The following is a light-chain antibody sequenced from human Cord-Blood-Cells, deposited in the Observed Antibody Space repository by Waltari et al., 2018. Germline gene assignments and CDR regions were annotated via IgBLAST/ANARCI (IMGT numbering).Light chain of an antibody. J-gene: IGKJ4*01. CDR2: AAS. V-gene: IGKV1-39*01. CDR1: QSISSY. CDR3: QQSYSTP. Sequence: DIQLTQSPSSLSASVGDRVTITCRASQSISSYLNWYQQKPGKAPKLLIYAASSLQSGVPSRFSGNGSGTDFTLTISSLQPEDFATYYCQQSYSTPFGGGTKVEIK.